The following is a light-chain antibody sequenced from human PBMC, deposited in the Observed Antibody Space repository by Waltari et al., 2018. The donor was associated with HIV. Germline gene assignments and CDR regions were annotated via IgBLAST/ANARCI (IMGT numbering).Light chain of an antibody. CDR2: RDS. CDR1: SSNIGSNN. J-gene: IGLJ1*01. CDR3: AVWDGSLSGHYV. V-gene: IGLV1-47*01. Sequence: QSVLTQPPSASETPGQRVTISCSGSSSNIGSNNVYWYQHIPGSAPKLLIYRDSPRPAWVPDRFSASKSGTSASLAISGLRSDDEADYYCAVWDGSLSGHYVFGTGTKVTVL.